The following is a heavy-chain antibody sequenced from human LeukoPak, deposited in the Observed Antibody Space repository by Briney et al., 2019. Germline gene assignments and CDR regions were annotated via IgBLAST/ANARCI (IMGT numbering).Heavy chain of an antibody. CDR3: ARDRSYYDSSGYFAGFAY. CDR1: GGSISSSSYY. V-gene: IGHV4-39*07. Sequence: SETLSLTCTVSGGSISSSSYYWGWIRQPPGKGLEWIGSIYYSGSTNYNPSLKSRVTISVDTSKNQFSLKLSSVTAADTAVYYCARDRSYYDSSGYFAGFAYWGQGTLVTVSS. CDR2: IYYSGST. D-gene: IGHD3-22*01. J-gene: IGHJ4*02.